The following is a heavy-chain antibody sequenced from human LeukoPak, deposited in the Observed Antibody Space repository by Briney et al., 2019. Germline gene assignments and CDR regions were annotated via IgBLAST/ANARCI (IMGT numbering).Heavy chain of an antibody. CDR1: GYTFTSYD. D-gene: IGHD3-22*01. J-gene: IGHJ3*02. CDR2: MNPNNFNT. V-gene: IGHV1-8*03. Sequence: ASVNLSCKASGYTFTSYDINWGRQATGQRVEGMGWMNPNNFNTGYTQKLQSRVTITRNISITTAYMELRSLRSEDTAVYYCEMSYDGGGLNDAFDIWGQGTMVTVSS. CDR3: EMSYDGGGLNDAFDI.